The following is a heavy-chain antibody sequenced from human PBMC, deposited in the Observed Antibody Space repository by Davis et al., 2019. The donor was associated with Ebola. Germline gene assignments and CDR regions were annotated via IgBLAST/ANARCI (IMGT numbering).Heavy chain of an antibody. D-gene: IGHD6-13*01. J-gene: IGHJ4*02. CDR1: GFTFSSYS. CDR2: IYSGCST. CDR3: ARGPIAALVFDY. Sequence: GSLNLSCAASGFTFSSYSMNWVRQAPGKGLEWVAVIYSGCSTYYADSVKGRVTISRDNSKNTLYLQMNSLRAEDTAVYYSARGPIAALVFDYWGQGTLVTVCS. V-gene: IGHV3-53*01.